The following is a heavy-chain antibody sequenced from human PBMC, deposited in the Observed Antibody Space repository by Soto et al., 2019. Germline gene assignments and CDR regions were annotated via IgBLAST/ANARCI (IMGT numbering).Heavy chain of an antibody. CDR3: AREWSTSGVLDY. J-gene: IGHJ4*02. CDR2: ISYDGSIK. Sequence: QVQLVESGGGVVQPGRSLRLSCAASGFTFSSHSIQWVRQAPGKGLEWVAVISYDGSIKYYADSVKGRFTISRHNSKNTAYLQMNSLRAEDTDVFYCAREWSTSGVLDYWGQGTLVIVSS. CDR1: GFTFSSHS. D-gene: IGHD3-10*01. V-gene: IGHV3-30-3*01.